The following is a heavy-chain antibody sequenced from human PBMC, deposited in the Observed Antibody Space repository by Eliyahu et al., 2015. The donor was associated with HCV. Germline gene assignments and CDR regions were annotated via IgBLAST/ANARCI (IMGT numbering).Heavy chain of an antibody. J-gene: IGHJ2*01. CDR3: AKDVGSGSYYRYLYFDL. Sequence: GFNFNDYAIHWVRQTPGKGLEWVSSISANSGSISYAVSVQGRFTVSRDNAKNSLFLQMNSLTAEDTAFYYCAKDVGSGSYYRYLYFDLWGRGTLVTVSS. CDR1: GFNFNDYA. V-gene: IGHV3-9*01. D-gene: IGHD1-26*01. CDR2: ISANSGSI.